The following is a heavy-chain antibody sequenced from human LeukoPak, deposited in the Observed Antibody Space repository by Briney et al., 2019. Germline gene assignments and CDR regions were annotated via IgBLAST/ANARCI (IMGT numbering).Heavy chain of an antibody. CDR2: INSDGSST. CDR1: GVTFSSYW. V-gene: IGHV3-74*01. Sequence: GGSLRLSCAASGVTFSSYWMHWVRHAPGKGLVWVSRINSDGSSTSYGDSVKGRFTISRDNAKSTLYLQMNSLRAEDTAVYYCARGYCSTSSCLANWFDPWGQGTLVTVSS. J-gene: IGHJ5*02. D-gene: IGHD2-2*01. CDR3: ARGYCSTSSCLANWFDP.